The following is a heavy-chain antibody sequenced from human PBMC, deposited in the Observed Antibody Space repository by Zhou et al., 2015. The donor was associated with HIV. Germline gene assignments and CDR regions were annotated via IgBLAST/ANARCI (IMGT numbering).Heavy chain of an antibody. CDR1: GGTFSSYA. CDR3: AGERRGYSYGWRHPTPY. CDR2: IIPIFGTA. V-gene: IGHV1-69*12. J-gene: IGHJ4*02. Sequence: QVQLVQSGAEVKKPGSSVKVSCKASGGTFSSYAISWVRQAPGQGLEWMGGIIPIFGTANYAQKFQGRVTITADESTSTAYMELSSLRSEDTAVYYCAGERRGYSYGWRHPTPYWGQGTLGHRLL. D-gene: IGHD5-18*01.